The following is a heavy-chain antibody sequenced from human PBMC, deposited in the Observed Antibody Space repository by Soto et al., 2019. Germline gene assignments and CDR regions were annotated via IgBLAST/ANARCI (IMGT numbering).Heavy chain of an antibody. CDR1: GYNFIAQN. V-gene: IGHV1-2*02. J-gene: IGHJ3*01. D-gene: IGHD1-7*01. CDR2: MNPNSGGS. CDR3: ARERHLNSPSDAFDL. Sequence: QMPLVQSGAAVKKPGASVKVSCMASGYNFIAQNIHWVRQAPGLGLEWMGKMNPNSGGSDYAQEFQGRVTVTRDTSISTVYMELTSLKSDDTAVYYCARERHLNSPSDAFDLWGQGTMVIVSS.